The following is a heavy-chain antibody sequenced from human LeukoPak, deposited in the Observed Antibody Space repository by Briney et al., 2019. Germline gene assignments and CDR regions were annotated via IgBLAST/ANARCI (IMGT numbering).Heavy chain of an antibody. CDR2: IYNSGTT. J-gene: IGHJ4*02. V-gene: IGHV4-61*01. CDR3: ARGIADPYSFDS. CDR1: GDSVSSGSYY. Sequence: PSETLSLTCSVSGDSVSSGSYYWSWIRQPPGKGLEWIGYIYNSGTTNYNPSLKSRVTILVDTSKNQFSLNLSSVTAADTAVYYCARGIADPYSFDSWGQGTLVTVSS. D-gene: IGHD6-13*01.